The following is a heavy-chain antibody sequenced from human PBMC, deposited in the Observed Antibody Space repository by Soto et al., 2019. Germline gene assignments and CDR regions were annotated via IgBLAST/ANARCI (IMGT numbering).Heavy chain of an antibody. V-gene: IGHV3-9*01. CDR3: AKDGIYSGYDLSAPQFDY. Sequence: PGGSLRLSCAASGFTFDDYAMHWVRQAPGKGLEWVSGISWNSGSIGYADSVKGRFTISRDNAKNSLYLQMNSLRAEDTALYYCAKDGIYSGYDLSAPQFDYWGQGTLVTVSS. D-gene: IGHD5-12*01. CDR1: GFTFDDYA. CDR2: ISWNSGSI. J-gene: IGHJ4*02.